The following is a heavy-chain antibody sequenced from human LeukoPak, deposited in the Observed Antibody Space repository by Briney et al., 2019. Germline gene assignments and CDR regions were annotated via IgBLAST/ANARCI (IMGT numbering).Heavy chain of an antibody. Sequence: SSETLSLTCTVSGGSISSYYWSWIRQPPGKGLEWIGYIYYSGSTNYNPSLKSRVTISVDTSKNQFSLKLSSVTAADTAVYYCARLEYYYDGSGYSASLGFDYWGQGTLVTVSS. D-gene: IGHD3-22*01. CDR3: ARLEYYYDGSGYSASLGFDY. J-gene: IGHJ4*02. CDR2: IYYSGST. V-gene: IGHV4-59*08. CDR1: GGSISSYY.